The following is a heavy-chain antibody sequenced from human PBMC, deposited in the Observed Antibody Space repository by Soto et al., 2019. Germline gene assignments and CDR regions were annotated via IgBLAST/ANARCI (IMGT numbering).Heavy chain of an antibody. CDR1: GGTFSSYA. D-gene: IGHD6-19*01. V-gene: IGHV1-69*13. J-gene: IGHJ6*02. CDR2: IIPIFGTA. Sequence: SVKVSCKASGGTFSSYAISWVRQAPGQGLEWMGGIIPIFGTANYAQKFQGRVTITADESTSTAYMELSSLRSEDTAVYYCASRPGIAVAAAPYSYYYYGMDVWGQGTTVTVSS. CDR3: ASRPGIAVAAAPYSYYYYGMDV.